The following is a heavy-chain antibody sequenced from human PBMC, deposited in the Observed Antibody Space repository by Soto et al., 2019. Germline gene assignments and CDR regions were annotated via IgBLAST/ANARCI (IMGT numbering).Heavy chain of an antibody. D-gene: IGHD3-22*01. CDR2: IVVGSGNT. V-gene: IGHV1-58*01. CDR3: AATYDSSGYPELDY. J-gene: IGHJ4*02. CDR1: GFTFTSSA. Sequence: QMQLVQSGPEVKKPGTSVKVSCKASGFTFTSSAVQWVRQARGQRLEWIGWIVVGSGNTNYAQKFQERVTIPRDMSTSTAYMELSSLRSEDTAVYYCAATYDSSGYPELDYWGQGTLVTVSS.